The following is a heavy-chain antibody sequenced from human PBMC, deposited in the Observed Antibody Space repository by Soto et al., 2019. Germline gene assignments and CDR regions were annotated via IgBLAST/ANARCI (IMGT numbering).Heavy chain of an antibody. CDR1: GGSISSSSYY. CDR3: ARHVVLMVYAIRLINAFDI. CDR2: IYFSGST. D-gene: IGHD2-8*01. Sequence: QLQLQESGPGLVKPSETLSLTCTVSGGSISSSSYYWGWIRQPPGKGLEWIGSIYFSGSTYYNPSLKSRVTISVDTSKNQFSLKLSSVTAADTAVYYCARHVVLMVYAIRLINAFDIWGQGTMVTVSS. J-gene: IGHJ3*02. V-gene: IGHV4-39*01.